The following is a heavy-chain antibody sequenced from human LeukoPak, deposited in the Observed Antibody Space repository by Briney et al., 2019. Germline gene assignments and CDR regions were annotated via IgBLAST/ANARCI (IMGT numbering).Heavy chain of an antibody. Sequence: GRSLRLSCAASGFTFDDYAMHWVRQTPGKGLEWVSGLSWNGASSDYSDSVKGRFTISRDNAKNSLHLQMNSLRAEDTALYFCAKAGTYYRDGSGNGYYHYFENWGQGTPVTVSS. D-gene: IGHD3-22*01. V-gene: IGHV3-9*01. CDR3: AKAGTYYRDGSGNGYYHYFEN. CDR1: GFTFDDYA. J-gene: IGHJ4*02. CDR2: LSWNGASS.